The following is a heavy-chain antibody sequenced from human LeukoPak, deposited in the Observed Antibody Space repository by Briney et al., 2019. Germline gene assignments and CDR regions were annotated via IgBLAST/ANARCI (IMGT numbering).Heavy chain of an antibody. V-gene: IGHV3-30*02. Sequence: GGSLRLSCAASGFTFSIYGMHWVRQAPGKGLEWVAFVRDEGSNKYYADSGKGRFTISRDNSKNTLYLQMTSLTAEDTDVYYCAKAHRWGVLMVYTKYWGQGTLVTVSS. CDR2: VRDEGSNK. D-gene: IGHD2-8*01. CDR3: AKAHRWGVLMVYTKY. CDR1: GFTFSIYG. J-gene: IGHJ4*02.